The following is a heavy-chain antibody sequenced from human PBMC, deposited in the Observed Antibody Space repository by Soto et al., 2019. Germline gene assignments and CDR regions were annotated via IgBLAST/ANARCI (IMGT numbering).Heavy chain of an antibody. CDR1: GFTFSSYG. Sequence: GGSLRLSCAASGFTFSSYGMHWVRQAPGKGLEWVAVISYDGSNKYYADSVKGRFTISRDNSKNTLYLQMNSLRAEDTAVYYCAEIVGPYGDYRSGYYGMDVWGQGTTVTVSS. CDR2: ISYDGSNK. CDR3: AEIVGPYGDYRSGYYGMDV. D-gene: IGHD4-17*01. J-gene: IGHJ6*02. V-gene: IGHV3-30*18.